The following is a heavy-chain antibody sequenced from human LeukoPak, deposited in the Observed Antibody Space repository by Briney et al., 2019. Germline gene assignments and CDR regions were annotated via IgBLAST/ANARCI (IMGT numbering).Heavy chain of an antibody. CDR3: ARAEYDILAGYPHDAFDI. Sequence: SETLSLTCTVSGGSISSSSYYWSWIRQPPGKGLEWIGYIYYSGSTYYNPSLKSRVTISVDTSKNQFSLKLSSVTAADTAVYYCARAEYDILAGYPHDAFDIWGQGTMVTVSS. D-gene: IGHD3-9*01. J-gene: IGHJ3*02. V-gene: IGHV4-30-4*01. CDR1: GGSISSSSYY. CDR2: IYYSGST.